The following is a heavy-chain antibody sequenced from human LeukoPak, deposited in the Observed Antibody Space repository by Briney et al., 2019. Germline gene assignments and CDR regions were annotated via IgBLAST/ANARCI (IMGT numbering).Heavy chain of an antibody. J-gene: IGHJ4*02. CDR3: ARDRGNYLMYFFDD. V-gene: IGHV3-48*01. CDR1: EFSVGSNY. Sequence: GGSLRLSCAASEFSVGSNYMTWVRQAPGKGLEWISYISGSSSTIYYADSVKGRFTISRDNAKNSLYLQMNSLRAEDTAVYYCARDRGNYLMYFFDDWGQGTLVTVSS. D-gene: IGHD1-7*01. CDR2: ISGSSSTI.